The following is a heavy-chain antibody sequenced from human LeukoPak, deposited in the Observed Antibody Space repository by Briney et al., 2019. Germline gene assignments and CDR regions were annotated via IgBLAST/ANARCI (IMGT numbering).Heavy chain of an antibody. CDR3: ARDLTTVTGVYYYGMDV. Sequence: ASVKVSCKASGGTFSSYAISWVRQAPGQGLEWMGGIIPIFGTANYAQKFQGRVTITADESTSTAYMELSSLRSEDTAVYYCARDLTTVTGVYYYGMDVWGQGTTVTVS. J-gene: IGHJ6*02. CDR1: GGTFSSYA. CDR2: IIPIFGTA. D-gene: IGHD4-17*01. V-gene: IGHV1-69*13.